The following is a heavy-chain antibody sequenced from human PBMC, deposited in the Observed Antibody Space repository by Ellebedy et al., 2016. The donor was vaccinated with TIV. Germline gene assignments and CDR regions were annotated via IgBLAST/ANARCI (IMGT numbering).Heavy chain of an antibody. D-gene: IGHD3-3*01. V-gene: IGHV3-7*03. CDR3: ARGGSLHYDYWGRWSDP. Sequence: GGSLTLSXAASGFTTSTSWMSWVRQAPGKGLEWVASIKLDGSEKYYVDSVKGRFTISRDNAKNSLFMQINSLRPEDTAVYYCARGGSLHYDYWGRWSDPWGQGTLVTVSS. CDR2: IKLDGSEK. J-gene: IGHJ5*02. CDR1: GFTTSTSW.